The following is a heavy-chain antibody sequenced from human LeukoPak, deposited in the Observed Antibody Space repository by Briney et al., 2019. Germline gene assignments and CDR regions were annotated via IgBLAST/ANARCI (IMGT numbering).Heavy chain of an antibody. CDR3: AKGGSYYDSRLDY. J-gene: IGHJ4*02. Sequence: QPGGSLRLSCAASGFTFSSYGMHWVRQAPGKGLEWVALISYDGNNKYYADSVKGRFTISRDNSKNTLYLQMNSLRAEDTAVYYCAKGGSYYDSRLDYWGQGTLVTVSS. V-gene: IGHV3-30*18. CDR1: GFTFSSYG. D-gene: IGHD3-22*01. CDR2: ISYDGNNK.